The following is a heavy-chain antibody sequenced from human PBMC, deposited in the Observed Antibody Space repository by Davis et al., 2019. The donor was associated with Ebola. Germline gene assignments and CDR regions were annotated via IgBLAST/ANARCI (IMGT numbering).Heavy chain of an antibody. J-gene: IGHJ3*02. CDR2: IYSGGST. CDR3: ARRYSGSYYNAFDI. CDR1: GFTFSDYY. V-gene: IGHV3-66*02. Sequence: GGSLRLSCAASGFTFSDYYMSWVRQAPGKGLEWVSVIYSGGSTYYADSVKGRFTISRDNSKNTLYLQMNSLRAEDTAVYYCARRYSGSYYNAFDIWGQGTMVTVSS. D-gene: IGHD1-26*01.